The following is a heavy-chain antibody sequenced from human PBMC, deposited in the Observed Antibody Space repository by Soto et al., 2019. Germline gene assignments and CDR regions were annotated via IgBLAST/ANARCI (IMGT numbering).Heavy chain of an antibody. CDR2: TYYRSKWYN. J-gene: IGHJ6*02. CDR1: GDSASSNSAA. Sequence: SQTLSLTCAISGDSASSNSAAWNWIRQSPSRGLEWLGRTYYRSKWYNDYAVSVKSRITINPDTSKNQFSLQLNSVTPEDTAVYYCARGGVPAASYYYYGMDVWGQGTTVTVSS. CDR3: ARGGVPAASYYYYGMDV. D-gene: IGHD2-2*01. V-gene: IGHV6-1*01.